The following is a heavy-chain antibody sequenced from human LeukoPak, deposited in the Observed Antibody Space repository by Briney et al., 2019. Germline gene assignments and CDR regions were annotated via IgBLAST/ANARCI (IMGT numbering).Heavy chain of an antibody. V-gene: IGHV4-4*02. CDR3: ARNGHYSLDY. J-gene: IGHJ4*02. CDR1: GGSISSGNW. CDR2: IFHSGRT. D-gene: IGHD3-10*01. Sequence: SETLSLTCTVSGGSISSGNWWSWVRQPPGKGLEWIGEIFHSGRTTYNPSLKSRVTMSVDKAKNKFSLDLTSVTAADTALYYCARNGHYSLDYWGQGTQVTVS.